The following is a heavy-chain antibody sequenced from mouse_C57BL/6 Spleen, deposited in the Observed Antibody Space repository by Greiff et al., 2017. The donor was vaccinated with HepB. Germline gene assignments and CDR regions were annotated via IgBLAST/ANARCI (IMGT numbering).Heavy chain of an antibody. CDR3: ARRARYFDV. CDR1: GYTFTSYW. D-gene: IGHD3-3*01. V-gene: IGHV1-64*01. Sequence: QVQLKQSGAELVKPGASVKLSCKASGYTFTSYWMHWVKQRPGQGLEWIGMIHPNSGSTNYNEKFKSKATLTVDKSSSTAYMQLSSLTSEDSAVYYCARRARYFDVWGTGTTVTVSS. CDR2: IHPNSGST. J-gene: IGHJ1*03.